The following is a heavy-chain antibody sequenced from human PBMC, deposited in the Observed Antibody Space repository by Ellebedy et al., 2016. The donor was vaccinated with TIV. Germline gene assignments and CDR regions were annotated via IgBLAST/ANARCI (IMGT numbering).Heavy chain of an antibody. CDR1: GFTFSNSA. CDR2: ISSGGSGT. CDR3: AKGSSLFDY. V-gene: IGHV3-23*01. Sequence: GESLKISCAASGFTFSNSAMSWVRQAPGKGLEWVSAISSGGSGTYYADSVKGRFTISRDNSKNTLDLHMNSLRAEDTAVYYCAKGSSLFDYWGQGTLVTVSP. J-gene: IGHJ4*02.